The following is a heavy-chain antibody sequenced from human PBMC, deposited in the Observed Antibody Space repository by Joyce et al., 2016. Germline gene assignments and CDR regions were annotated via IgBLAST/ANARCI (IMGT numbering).Heavy chain of an antibody. CDR2: LSFDKV. CDR3: VRDFSIAVAGTPNWFDP. Sequence: VVQPGGYLRHSCEASGFTFSTYGMNWVPQEPGKGLELVALLSFDKVHYADSVKVRFANSRDNSKNTLYLQMNSLRVDDTAVYFCVRDFSIAVAGTPNWFDPWGQGTLVIVSS. V-gene: IGHV3-30*03. CDR1: GFTFSTYG. D-gene: IGHD6-19*01. J-gene: IGHJ5*02.